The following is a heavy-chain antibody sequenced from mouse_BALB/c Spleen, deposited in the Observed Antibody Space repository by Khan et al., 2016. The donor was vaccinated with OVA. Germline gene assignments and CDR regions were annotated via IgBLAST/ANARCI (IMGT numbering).Heavy chain of an antibody. CDR3: ARDHGNTYEYFDY. V-gene: IGHV2-9*02. J-gene: IGHJ2*01. D-gene: IGHD1-1*01. Sequence: QVQLQQSGPGLVAPSQSLSITCTVSGFSFTSYGVHWVRQPPGKGLEWLGIIWAGGSTNYNSALMSRLSISKDNSKSQVFVKMISLQTDDTAMYYCARDHGNTYEYFDYWGQGTTLTVSS. CDR2: IWAGGST. CDR1: GFSFTSYG.